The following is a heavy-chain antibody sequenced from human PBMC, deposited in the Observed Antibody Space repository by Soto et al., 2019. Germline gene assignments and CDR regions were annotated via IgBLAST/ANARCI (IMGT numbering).Heavy chain of an antibody. Sequence: ETLSLTCAVYGGSFSGYYWSWIRQPPGKGLEWIGEINHSGSTNYNPSLKSRVTISVDTSKNQFSLKLSSVTAADTAVYYCASDRSGSSDYWGQGTRVTVSS. D-gene: IGHD3-22*01. CDR2: INHSGST. CDR1: GGSFSGYY. V-gene: IGHV4-34*01. J-gene: IGHJ4*02. CDR3: ASDRSGSSDY.